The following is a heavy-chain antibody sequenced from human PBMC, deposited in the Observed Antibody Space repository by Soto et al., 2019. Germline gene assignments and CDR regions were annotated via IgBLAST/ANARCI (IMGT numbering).Heavy chain of an antibody. CDR3: TRQVGNGFTFDI. Sequence: QVQLQESGPGLVKPSETMSLTCSDSGGSINGYYWSWIRQPPGKGLEWIGYIYYSGNTIYNPHRPYRRSRVTISVDPATNQLSLRLTSVTAAETAIYHCTRQVGNGFTFDIWGRGTRVTVSS. CDR1: GGSINGYY. V-gene: IGHV4-59*08. D-gene: IGHD1-1*01. J-gene: IGHJ2*01. CDR2: IYYSGNT.